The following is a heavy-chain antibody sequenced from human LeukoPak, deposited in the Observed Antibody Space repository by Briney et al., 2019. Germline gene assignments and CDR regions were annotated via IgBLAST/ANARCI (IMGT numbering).Heavy chain of an antibody. D-gene: IGHD3-3*01. CDR1: GFTFSDYY. CDR2: ISSSGTTI. V-gene: IGHV3-11*04. Sequence: PGGSLRLSCAASGFTFSDYYMSWIRQAPGKGLEWVSYISSSGTTIYNADSVKGRFTISRDNAKNSLYLQMNSLRAEDTAVYYCARDHAELITIFGVVKIKVLKELDYWGQGTLVTVSS. CDR3: ARDHAELITIFGVVKIKVLKELDY. J-gene: IGHJ4*02.